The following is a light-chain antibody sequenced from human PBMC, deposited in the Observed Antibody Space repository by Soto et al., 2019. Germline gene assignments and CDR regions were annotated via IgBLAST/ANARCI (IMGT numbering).Light chain of an antibody. CDR2: EVS. V-gene: IGLV2-14*01. J-gene: IGLJ1*01. Sequence: QSALTQPASVSGSPGQSITDSCTGTSSDVGGYNYVSWYQQHPGKAPKLMIYEVSNRPSGVSNRFSGSKSGNTASLTISGLQAEDEADYYCSSYTRSSTLVFGTETKLTVL. CDR3: SSYTRSSTLV. CDR1: SSDVGGYNY.